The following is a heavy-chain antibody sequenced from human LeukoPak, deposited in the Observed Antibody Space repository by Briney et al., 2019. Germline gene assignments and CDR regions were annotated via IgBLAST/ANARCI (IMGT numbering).Heavy chain of an antibody. V-gene: IGHV4-59*01. J-gene: IGHJ4*02. D-gene: IGHD2-21*02. CDR3: ARSGGIVVVTDQHYFDY. CDR2: IYYSGST. CDR1: GGSISSYY. Sequence: PSETLSLTCTVSGGSISSYYWSWIRQPPGKGLEWIGYIYYSGSTNYNPSLKSRVTISVDTSKNQFSLKLSSVTAADTAVYYCARSGGIVVVTDQHYFDYWGQGTLVTVSS.